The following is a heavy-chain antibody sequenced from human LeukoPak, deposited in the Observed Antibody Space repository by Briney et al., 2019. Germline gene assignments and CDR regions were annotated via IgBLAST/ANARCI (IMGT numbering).Heavy chain of an antibody. Sequence: GASVKVSCKASGYTFTTYAMHWVRQAPGQGLEWMGWISAYNGNTNYAQKLQGRVTMTTDTSTSTAYMELRSLRSDDTAVYYCARDDFPSSFGYWGQGTLVTVSS. CDR3: ARDDFPSSFGY. CDR1: GYTFTTYA. J-gene: IGHJ4*02. V-gene: IGHV1-18*01. CDR2: ISAYNGNT. D-gene: IGHD2-2*01.